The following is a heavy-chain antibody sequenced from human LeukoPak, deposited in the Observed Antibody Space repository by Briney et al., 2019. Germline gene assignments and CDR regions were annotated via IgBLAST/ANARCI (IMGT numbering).Heavy chain of an antibody. CDR2: INHSGST. J-gene: IGHJ4*02. CDR1: GGSFSGYY. Sequence: SETLSLTCAVYGGSFSGYYWSWIRQPPGKGLEWIGEINHSGSTNYNPSLKSRVTISVDTSKNQFSLKLSSVTAADTAVYYCAQGRDSSSSFDYWGQGTLVTVSS. V-gene: IGHV4-34*01. D-gene: IGHD6-13*01. CDR3: AQGRDSSSSFDY.